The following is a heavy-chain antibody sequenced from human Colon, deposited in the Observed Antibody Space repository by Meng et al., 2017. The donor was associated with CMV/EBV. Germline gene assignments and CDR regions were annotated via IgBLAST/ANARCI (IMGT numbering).Heavy chain of an antibody. CDR1: RYTFNHYY. CDR3: IRENWYYDY. J-gene: IGHJ4*02. Sequence: QVHVVQFGAEVKKPGASVKVSCKASRYTFNHYYIDWGRQAPGKGLEWVGCMLPKTGALDYAQKFRGRITLTTDTSITTAYMELSGLTSDDTAVYYCIRENWYYDYWGLGTLVTVSS. V-gene: IGHV1-2*02. D-gene: IGHD1-1*01. CDR2: MLPKTGAL.